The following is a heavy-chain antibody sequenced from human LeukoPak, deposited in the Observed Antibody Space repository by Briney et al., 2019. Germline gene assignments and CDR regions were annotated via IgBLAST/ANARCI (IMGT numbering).Heavy chain of an antibody. CDR3: ARFAGSPPWGVFDI. J-gene: IGHJ3*02. D-gene: IGHD1-26*01. V-gene: IGHV4-30-4*01. Sequence: PSQTLSLTCTVSGGSISSGDYYWSWIRQPPGKGLEWIGYIYYSGSTYYNPSLKSRVTTSVDTSKNQFSLKLSSVTAADTAVYYCARFAGSPPWGVFDIWGQGTMVTVSS. CDR1: GGSISSGDYY. CDR2: IYYSGST.